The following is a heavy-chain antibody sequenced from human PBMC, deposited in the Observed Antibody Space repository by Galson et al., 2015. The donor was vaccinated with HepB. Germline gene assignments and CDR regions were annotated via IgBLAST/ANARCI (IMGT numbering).Heavy chain of an antibody. CDR3: AKESTVTTKNWFDP. D-gene: IGHD4-17*01. CDR2: IRYDGTNE. CDR1: GFSFSSYC. V-gene: IGHV3-30*02. Sequence: SLRLSCAASGFSFSSYCLHWVRQAPGKGLEWVSFIRYDGTNEYYADSVKGRFTIPRDNSKNTLYLQMNSLRAEDTAVYYCAKESTVTTKNWFDPWGQGTLVTVSS. J-gene: IGHJ5*02.